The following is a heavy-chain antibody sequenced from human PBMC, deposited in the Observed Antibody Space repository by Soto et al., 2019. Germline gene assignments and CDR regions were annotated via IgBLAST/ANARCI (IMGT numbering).Heavy chain of an antibody. D-gene: IGHD3-16*02. Sequence: EVQLVESGGGLVQPGGSLRLSCAASGFTFSSYSMNWVRQAPGKGLEWVSYISSSSIIYYADSVKGRFTISRDNAKNSLYLQMNSLRDEDTAVYYCARRAYVWGSYRPFDYWGQGTLVTVSS. V-gene: IGHV3-48*02. CDR1: GFTFSSYS. CDR2: ISSSSII. CDR3: ARRAYVWGSYRPFDY. J-gene: IGHJ4*02.